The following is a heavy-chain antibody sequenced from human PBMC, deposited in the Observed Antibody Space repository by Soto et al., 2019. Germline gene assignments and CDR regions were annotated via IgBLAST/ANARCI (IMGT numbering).Heavy chain of an antibody. CDR3: ASPLPLNYDILTNSLSDGLSYFDL. V-gene: IGHV4-39*01. CDR2: IYYSGST. CDR1: GGSISSSSYY. Sequence: QLQLQESGPGLVKPSETLSLTCTVSGGSISSSSYYWGWIRQPPGKGLEWIGSIYYSGSTYYNPSLKSRVTISVDTSKNQFSLKLSSVTAADTAVYYCASPLPLNYDILTNSLSDGLSYFDLWGRGTLVTVSS. J-gene: IGHJ2*01. D-gene: IGHD3-9*01.